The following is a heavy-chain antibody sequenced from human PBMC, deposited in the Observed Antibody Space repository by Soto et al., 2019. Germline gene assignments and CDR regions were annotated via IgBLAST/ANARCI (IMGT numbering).Heavy chain of an antibody. J-gene: IGHJ3*02. CDR2: IDWDDDK. CDR3: ARAKGNYYDSSGYYTEAFDI. D-gene: IGHD3-22*01. V-gene: IGHV2-70*01. Sequence: SGPTLVNPTQTLTLTCTFSGFSPSSSGRCVSWIRQPPGKSLDWLALIDWDDDKYYSTSLKTRLTISKDTSKNQVVLTMTNMDPVDTAKYYCARAKGNYYDSSGYYTEAFDIWGPGPMVTV. CDR1: GFSPSSSGRC.